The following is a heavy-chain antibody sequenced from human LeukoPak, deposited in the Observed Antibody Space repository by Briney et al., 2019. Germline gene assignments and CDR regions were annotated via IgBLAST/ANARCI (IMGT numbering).Heavy chain of an antibody. J-gene: IGHJ4*02. V-gene: IGHV3-23*01. CDR3: AQDWIDGDSGIDQ. D-gene: IGHD4-17*01. CDR1: AFTFSRFA. Sequence: GGSLRLSCAASAFTFSRFAMSWVRQAPGKGLEWVSAIRAGSDVTYYADFVKGRFTISRDNSKNMLFLQMNSLKVEDTAIYFSAQDWIDGDSGIDQWGQGTLVTLSA. CDR2: IRAGSDVT.